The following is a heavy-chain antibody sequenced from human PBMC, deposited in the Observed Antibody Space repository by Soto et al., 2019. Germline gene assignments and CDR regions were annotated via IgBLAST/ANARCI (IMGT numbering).Heavy chain of an antibody. Sequence: SETLSLTCAVSGGSISSGGYSWSWIRQPPGKGLEWIGYIYHSGSTYYNPSLKSRVTISVDRSKNQFSLKLSSVTAADTAVYYCARGSFWSGYLNYYGMDVWGQGTTVTVSS. J-gene: IGHJ6*02. D-gene: IGHD3-3*01. V-gene: IGHV4-30-2*01. CDR3: ARGSFWSGYLNYYGMDV. CDR1: GGSISSGGYS. CDR2: IYHSGST.